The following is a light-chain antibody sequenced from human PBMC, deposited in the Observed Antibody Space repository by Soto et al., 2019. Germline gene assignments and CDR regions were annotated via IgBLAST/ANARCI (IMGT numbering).Light chain of an antibody. CDR1: QSVSSN. Sequence: EIVMTQSPATLSVSPGERATLSCRASQSVSSNLAWYQQKPCQAPRLLIYGASTRATGIPARFSGSGSGTDFTLTISSLEPEDFAVYYCQQRSNWPQWTFGQGTKVDIK. V-gene: IGKV3-11*01. J-gene: IGKJ1*01. CDR3: QQRSNWPQWT. CDR2: GAS.